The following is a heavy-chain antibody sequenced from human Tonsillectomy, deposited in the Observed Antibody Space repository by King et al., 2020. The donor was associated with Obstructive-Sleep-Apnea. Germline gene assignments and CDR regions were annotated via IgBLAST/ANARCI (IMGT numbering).Heavy chain of an antibody. J-gene: IGHJ4*02. V-gene: IGHV4-39*07. CDR2: VYYTGST. CDR3: ARKQWLAPFDY. Sequence: QLQESGPGLVKPSETLSLTCTVSGVSISGSDYYWDWIRQPPGKGLEWIGAVYYTGSTYFNPSLKSRLTISVDTSKNQFSLRLSSVTAADTAVYYCARKQWLAPFDYWGQGTLVTVSS. D-gene: IGHD6-19*01. CDR1: GVSISGSDYY.